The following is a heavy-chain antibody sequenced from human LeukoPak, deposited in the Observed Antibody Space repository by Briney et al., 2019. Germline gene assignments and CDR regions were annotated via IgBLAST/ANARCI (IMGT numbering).Heavy chain of an antibody. D-gene: IGHD3-22*01. Sequence: KPWEILSLTCSVSGASTTSYYWNWVRQAPGKGLEWIGYIYSDGTTSYSPSLRSRVTISIDTSRNQFSLKLSSVTAADAAVYYCARDTRSYDTSGYYYFDYWGQGALVTVSS. CDR1: GASTTSYY. CDR3: ARDTRSYDTSGYYYFDY. V-gene: IGHV4-59*01. J-gene: IGHJ4*02. CDR2: IYSDGTT.